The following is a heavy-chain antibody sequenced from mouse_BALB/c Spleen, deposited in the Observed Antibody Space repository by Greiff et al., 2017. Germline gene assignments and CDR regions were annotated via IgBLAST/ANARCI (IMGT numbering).Heavy chain of an antibody. D-gene: IGHD2-14*01. CDR2: ISYDGSN. Sequence: EVQLQESGPGLVKPSQSLSLTCSVTGYSITSGYYWNWIRQFPGNKLEWMGYISYDGSNNYNPSLKNRISITRDTSKNQFFLKLNSVTTEDTATYYCARGDYRSAMDYWGQGTSVTVSS. J-gene: IGHJ4*01. CDR3: ARGDYRSAMDY. CDR1: GYSITSGYY. V-gene: IGHV3-6*02.